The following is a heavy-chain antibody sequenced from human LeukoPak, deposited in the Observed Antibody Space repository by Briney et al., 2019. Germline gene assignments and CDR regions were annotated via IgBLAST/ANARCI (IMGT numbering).Heavy chain of an antibody. CDR1: GFTFSSYG. Sequence: GSLRLSCAASGFTFSSYGMSWVRQAPGKGLEWIGEINHSGSTNYNPSLKSRVTMSVDTSKNKFSLKLSSVTAADTAVYYCARDSGTTGEVKFDPWGQGTLVTVSS. CDR3: ARDSGTTGEVKFDP. J-gene: IGHJ5*02. CDR2: INHSGST. V-gene: IGHV4-34*01. D-gene: IGHD3-10*01.